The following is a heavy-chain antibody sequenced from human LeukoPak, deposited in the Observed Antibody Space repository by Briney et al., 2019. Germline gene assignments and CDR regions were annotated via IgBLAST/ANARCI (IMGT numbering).Heavy chain of an antibody. CDR2: ISGSGGST. CDR1: GFTFSSYA. V-gene: IGHV3-23*01. CDR3: AKERATETRRLDY. J-gene: IGHJ4*02. Sequence: AGGSLRLSCAASGFTFSSYAMSWVRQAPGKGLEWVSAISGSGGSTYYADSVKGRFTISRDNSKNTLYLQMNSLRPEDAAVYYCAKERATETRRLDYWGQGTLVTVSS.